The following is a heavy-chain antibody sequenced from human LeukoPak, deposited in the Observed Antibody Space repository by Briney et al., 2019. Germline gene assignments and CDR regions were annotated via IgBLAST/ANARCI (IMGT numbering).Heavy chain of an antibody. J-gene: IGHJ4*02. CDR3: ARRSPNWTHDY. CDR2: IYPGDSDI. D-gene: IGHD1-1*01. Sequence: GESLKISCKGSGYSFTTYWIGWVRQMPGKGLEWMGMIYPGDSDIRYSPSFQGQVSISADKSISTAYLQWSSLKASDTAMYYCARRSPNWTHDYWGQGTLVTVSS. CDR1: GYSFTTYW. V-gene: IGHV5-51*01.